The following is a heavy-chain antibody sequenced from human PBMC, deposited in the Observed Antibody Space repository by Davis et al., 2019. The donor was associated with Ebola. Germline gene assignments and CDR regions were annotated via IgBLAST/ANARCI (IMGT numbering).Heavy chain of an antibody. CDR3: ARESGGGIDY. D-gene: IGHD1-26*01. V-gene: IGHV3-49*04. Sequence: GESLKISCTASGFNFGEYALTWVRQTPRKGLEWVGFIRNKAYGGTTEYAASVKGRFTISRDDSGNIAYLQMNRLKIEDTAVYYCARESGGGIDYWGQGTLVTVSS. CDR2: IRNKAYGGTT. J-gene: IGHJ4*02. CDR1: GFNFGEYA.